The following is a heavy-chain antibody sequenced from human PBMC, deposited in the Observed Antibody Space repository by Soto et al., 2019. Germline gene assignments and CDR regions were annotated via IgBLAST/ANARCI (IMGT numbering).Heavy chain of an antibody. V-gene: IGHV3-30*04. CDR3: ARDFIVGAPDYFDY. Sequence: QVQLVESGGGVVQPGRSLRLSCAASGFTFSDYPMHWVRQAPGKGLEWVAVISYDGRVKYYVDTVKGRFTISRDDSKNTLYLQMNGLRVDDTAVYYCARDFIVGAPDYFDYWGQGTLVTVSS. D-gene: IGHD1-26*01. J-gene: IGHJ4*02. CDR1: GFTFSDYP. CDR2: ISYDGRVK.